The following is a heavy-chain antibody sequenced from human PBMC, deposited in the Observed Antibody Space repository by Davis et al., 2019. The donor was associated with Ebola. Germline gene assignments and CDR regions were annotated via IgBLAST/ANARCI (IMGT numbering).Heavy chain of an antibody. CDR1: GGSISSYY. Sequence: SETLSLTCIVSGGSISSYYWSWIRQPAGRGLEWIGRMYTSGSTSYNPSLESRVTMSVDRSKNQFSLKLRSVTAADTAVYCCARLSGLFSSSSGALYFDLWGRGTLVSVSS. CDR3: ARLSGLFSSSSGALYFDL. CDR2: MYTSGST. V-gene: IGHV4-4*07. D-gene: IGHD6-6*01. J-gene: IGHJ2*01.